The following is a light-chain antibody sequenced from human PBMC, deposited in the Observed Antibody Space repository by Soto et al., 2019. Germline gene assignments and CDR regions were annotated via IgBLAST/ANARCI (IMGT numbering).Light chain of an antibody. CDR1: SSNIGVNT. J-gene: IGLJ1*01. V-gene: IGLV1-44*01. Sequence: QLVLTQPPSASRTPGQRVTISCSGSSSNIGVNTVSWYQQLPGTAPKLLLYSNNQRSSGVPDRFSGSKSGTSASLAISGLQSEDEADYYCAAWDDRLIGRVFGAGTNVTVL. CDR3: AAWDDRLIGRV. CDR2: SNN.